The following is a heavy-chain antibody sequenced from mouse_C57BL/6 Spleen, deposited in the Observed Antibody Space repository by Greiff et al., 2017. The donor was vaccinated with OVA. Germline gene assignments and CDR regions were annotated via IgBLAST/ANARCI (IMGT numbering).Heavy chain of an antibody. D-gene: IGHD1-1*02. Sequence: EVQLQQSGPELVKPGASVKMSCKASGYTFTDYNMHWVKQSHGKSLEWIGYINPNNGGASYNQKFKGKATLTVNKSSSTAYMELRSLTSEDSAVYYCARSGGNYYYAMDYWGQGTSVTVSS. V-gene: IGHV1-22*01. J-gene: IGHJ4*01. CDR2: INPNNGGA. CDR3: ARSGGNYYYAMDY. CDR1: GYTFTDYN.